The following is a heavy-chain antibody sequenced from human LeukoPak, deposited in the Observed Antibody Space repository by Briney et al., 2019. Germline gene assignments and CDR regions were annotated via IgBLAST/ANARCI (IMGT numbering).Heavy chain of an antibody. CDR2: ISGSTSAI. Sequence: GGSLRLSCAASGFNFSTYSMKWVRQAPGKGLEWVSYISGSTSAIYYADSVKGRFTISRDNSKNTLYLQMNSLRPEDTAVYYCARDSGRYISGQGPYYYHGMDVWGQGATVTVSS. CDR3: ARDSGRYISGQGPYYYHGMDV. D-gene: IGHD6-19*01. V-gene: IGHV3-48*01. CDR1: GFNFSTYS. J-gene: IGHJ6*02.